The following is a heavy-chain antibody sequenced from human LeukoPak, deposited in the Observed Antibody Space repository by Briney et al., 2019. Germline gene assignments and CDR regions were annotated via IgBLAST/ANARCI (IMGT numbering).Heavy chain of an antibody. J-gene: IGHJ4*02. CDR2: ISSRSNYI. V-gene: IGHV3-21*01. CDR3: ARGLRLGELSFFDY. CDR1: GFTFNNYS. D-gene: IGHD3-16*02. Sequence: PGGSLRLSCAASGFTFNNYSMNWVRQAPGKGLEWVSSISSRSNYIYYPDSVKGRFTISRDNAKNSLYLQMNGLRAEDTAVYYCARGLRLGELSFFDYWGQGTLVTVSS.